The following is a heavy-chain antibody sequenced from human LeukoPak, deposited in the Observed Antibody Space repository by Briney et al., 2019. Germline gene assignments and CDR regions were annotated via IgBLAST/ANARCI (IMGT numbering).Heavy chain of an antibody. CDR2: IYPGDSDT. Sequence: GESLKISCKGSGYSFTSNWIGWVRQMPGKGLEWMGIIYPGDSDTRYSPSFRGQVTISADKSINSAFLQWSSLKASDTAIYYCARRSEYTYRYGGGGAFELWDQGIRVTISS. J-gene: IGHJ3*01. CDR3: ARRSEYTYRYGGGGAFEL. V-gene: IGHV5-51*01. CDR1: GYSFTSNW. D-gene: IGHD5-18*01.